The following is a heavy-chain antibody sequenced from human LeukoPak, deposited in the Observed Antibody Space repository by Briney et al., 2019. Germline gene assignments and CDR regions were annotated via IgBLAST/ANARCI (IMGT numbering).Heavy chain of an antibody. CDR3: ARKANFDL. V-gene: IGHV4-59*01. CDR1: GGSISSYY. J-gene: IGHJ2*01. CDR2: IYNSGST. Sequence: PSETLSLTCTVSGGSISSYYWSWIRQPPGKGLEWIGYIYNSGSTNYNPSLKSRVTISLVTSKNQFSLKLSSVTAADTAVYYCARKANFDLWGRGTLVTVSS.